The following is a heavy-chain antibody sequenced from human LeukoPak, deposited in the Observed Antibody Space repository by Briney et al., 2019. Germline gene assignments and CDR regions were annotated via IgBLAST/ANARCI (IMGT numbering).Heavy chain of an antibody. J-gene: IGHJ4*02. CDR3: ARGLDCSSTSCSEGYYFDY. Sequence: SETLSLTCTVSGGSISSGGYYWSWIRQPPGKGLEWIGYIYHSGSTYYNPSLKSRVTISVDRSKNQFSLKLSSVTAADAAVYYCARGLDCSSTSCSEGYYFDYWGQGTLVTVSS. CDR2: IYHSGST. V-gene: IGHV4-30-2*01. CDR1: GGSISSGGYY. D-gene: IGHD2-2*01.